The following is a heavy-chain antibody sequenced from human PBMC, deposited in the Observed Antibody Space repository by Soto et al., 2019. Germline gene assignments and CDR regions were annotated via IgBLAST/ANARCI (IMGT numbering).Heavy chain of an antibody. CDR1: GFSFSNYA. J-gene: IGHJ4*02. D-gene: IGHD4-4*01. Sequence: PGGSLRLSCAASGFSFSNYAMTWVRQAQGKGLEWVSTISGVEGATYSADSVQGRFTTSRDNSKNTVFLQMDNLRAEDTAVYCCVKETLQFASISALIRGRYWGQGTAVTVSS. V-gene: IGHV3-23*01. CDR3: VKETLQFASISALIRGRY. CDR2: ISGVEGAT.